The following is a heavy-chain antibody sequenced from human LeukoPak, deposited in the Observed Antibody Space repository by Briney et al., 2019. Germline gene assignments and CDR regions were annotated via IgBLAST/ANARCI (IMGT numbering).Heavy chain of an antibody. J-gene: IGHJ4*02. D-gene: IGHD4-11*01. V-gene: IGHV3-64D*06. CDR3: VRDSDNYLFDY. CDR2: ISGDERYT. Sequence: GGSLRLSCSVFGFTFSSYTMHWVRQTPGKGLEFISTISGDERYTNYADSVKGRFTISRDNSGGTLYLQMSSLRIDDTAVYYCVRDSDNYLFDYWGQGTLVTVAS. CDR1: GFTFSSYT.